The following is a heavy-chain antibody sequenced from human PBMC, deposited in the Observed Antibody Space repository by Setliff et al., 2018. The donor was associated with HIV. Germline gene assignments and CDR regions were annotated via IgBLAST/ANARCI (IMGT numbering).Heavy chain of an antibody. Sequence: SETLSLTCAVYGGSFRGYHWSWIRPPPGKGLDSIGSIYYSGSTYYKPSIKSRVTISVDTSKNQFSHKLSAVTAADTAVYYCARQGQLGSEWGQGTLVTVS. CDR3: ARQGQLGSE. CDR2: IYYSGST. V-gene: IGHV4-34*01. CDR1: GGSFRGYH. J-gene: IGHJ4*02. D-gene: IGHD1-1*01.